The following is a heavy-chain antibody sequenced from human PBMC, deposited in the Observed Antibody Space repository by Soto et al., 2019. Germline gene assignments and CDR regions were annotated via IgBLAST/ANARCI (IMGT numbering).Heavy chain of an antibody. D-gene: IGHD6-13*01. V-gene: IGHV4-39*01. CDR2: FYYSGST. Sequence: QLQLQESCPGLVKPSETLSLTCTVSAGAISSSSFYWGWIRQPPGKGLAGIGSFYYSGSTYYSPSLKSRVSLSVHTSKHQVSLKRRSVTAADTAVYCCARRERAAGTDRWFDPWGQGTVVTVSS. CDR1: AGAISSSSFY. CDR3: ARRERAAGTDRWFDP. J-gene: IGHJ5*02.